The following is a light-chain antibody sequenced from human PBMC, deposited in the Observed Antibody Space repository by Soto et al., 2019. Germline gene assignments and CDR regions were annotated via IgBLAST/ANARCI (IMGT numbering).Light chain of an antibody. J-gene: IGKJ5*01. V-gene: IGKV2-28*01. CDR1: QSLLHSNGYNY. CDR3: MQALQRLT. Sequence: DIVVTQSTLSLPVTPGEPASISCRSSQSLLHSNGYNYLDWYLQKPGQSPQLLIYFGSHRASGVPDRFTGSGSGTDFTLKINRVEAEDVGTYYCMQALQRLTFGQGTRLEIK. CDR2: FGS.